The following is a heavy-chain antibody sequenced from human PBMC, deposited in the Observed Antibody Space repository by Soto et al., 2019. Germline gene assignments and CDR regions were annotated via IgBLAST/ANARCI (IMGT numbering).Heavy chain of an antibody. CDR2: VFTSGNT. Sequence: SETLSLTCTVSGGSISSYYWSWIRQPAGKGLEWIGRVFTSGNTNDNPSLQSRVTMSVDTSKNQFSLKLSSVTAADTAVYYCVRSFFYDNTAYHSSDAFDIWGQGTMVPVSS. V-gene: IGHV4-4*07. D-gene: IGHD3-22*01. CDR1: GGSISSYY. J-gene: IGHJ3*02. CDR3: VRSFFYDNTAYHSSDAFDI.